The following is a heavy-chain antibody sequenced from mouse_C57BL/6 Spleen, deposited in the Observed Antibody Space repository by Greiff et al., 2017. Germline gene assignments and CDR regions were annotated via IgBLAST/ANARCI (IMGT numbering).Heavy chain of an antibody. CDR2: IRNKANGYTT. CDR1: GFTFTDYY. J-gene: IGHJ3*01. CDR3: ASIYYDYEGFAY. Sequence: EVMLVESGGGLVQPGGSLSLSCAASGFTFTDYYMSWVRQPPGEALEWLGFIRNKANGYTTEYSASVKGRFTISRDNSQSILYLQMNALRAEDSATYYCASIYYDYEGFAYWGQGTLVTVSA. D-gene: IGHD2-4*01. V-gene: IGHV7-3*01.